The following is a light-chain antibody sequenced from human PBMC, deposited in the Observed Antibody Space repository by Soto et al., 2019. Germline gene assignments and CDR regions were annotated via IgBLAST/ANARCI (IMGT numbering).Light chain of an antibody. Sequence: QSVLTQPASVSGSPGQSITISCTGTSSDVGGYNYVSWYQQHPGKAPKHMIYDVSNRPSGVSNRCSGSKSGNTASLTISGLQDEDEADYYCSSYTSSSTYVFGTGTKLTVL. CDR3: SSYTSSSTYV. J-gene: IGLJ1*01. V-gene: IGLV2-14*01. CDR1: SSDVGGYNY. CDR2: DVS.